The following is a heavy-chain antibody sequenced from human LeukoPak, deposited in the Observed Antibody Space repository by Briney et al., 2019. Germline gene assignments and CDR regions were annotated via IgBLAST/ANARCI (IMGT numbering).Heavy chain of an antibody. J-gene: IGHJ4*02. V-gene: IGHV1-18*01. D-gene: IGHD3-22*01. CDR3: ARASGDSSGYYYSRRPYYFDY. CDR1: GYTFTSYG. Sequence: ASVKVSCKASGYTFTSYGISWVRQAPGQGLEWMGWNSAYNGNTNYAQKLQGRVTMTTDTSTSTAYMELRSLRADDTAVYYCARASGDSSGYYYSRRPYYFDYWGQGTLVTVSS. CDR2: NSAYNGNT.